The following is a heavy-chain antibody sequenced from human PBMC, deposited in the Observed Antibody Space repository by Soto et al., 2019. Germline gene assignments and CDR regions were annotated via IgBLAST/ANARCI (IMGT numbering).Heavy chain of an antibody. CDR1: GGSISSYY. D-gene: IGHD1-26*01. CDR2: IYYSGST. Sequence: QVQLQESGPGLVKPSETLSLTCTVSGGSISSYYWSWIRQPPGKGLEWFGYIYYSGSTNYNPSLKSRVTISVDTSKNQFSLKLSSVTAADTAVYYWARHSEWGYYYYMDVWGKGTTVTVSS. CDR3: ARHSEWGYYYYMDV. V-gene: IGHV4-59*08. J-gene: IGHJ6*03.